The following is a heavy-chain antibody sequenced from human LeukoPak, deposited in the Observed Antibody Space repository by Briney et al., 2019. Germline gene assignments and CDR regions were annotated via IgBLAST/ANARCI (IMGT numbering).Heavy chain of an antibody. J-gene: IGHJ4*02. CDR2: ISGSGGST. CDR1: GFTFSSYA. D-gene: IGHD3-3*01. V-gene: IGHV3-23*01. Sequence: RGSLRLSCAASGFTFSSYAMSWVRQAPGKGLEWVSAISGSGGSTYYADSVKGRFTISRDNSKNTLYLQMNSLRAEDTAVYYCAKEIAITIFGVVTYYFDYWGQGTLVTVSS. CDR3: AKEIAITIFGVVTYYFDY.